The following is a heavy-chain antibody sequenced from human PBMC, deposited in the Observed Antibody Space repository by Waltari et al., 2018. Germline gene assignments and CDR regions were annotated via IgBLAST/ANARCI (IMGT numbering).Heavy chain of an antibody. V-gene: IGHV3-48*03. CDR1: GFTFSSYE. CDR3: AREGGYSGYDSAFDI. Sequence: EVQLVESGGGLVQPGGSLRLSCAASGFTFSSYEMNWVRQAPGNGLEWVSDMRSIGSTIYCAVSVKGRFTISRDNAKNSLYLQMNSLRAEDTAVYYCAREGGYSGYDSAFDIWGQGTMVTVSS. J-gene: IGHJ3*02. CDR2: MRSIGSTI. D-gene: IGHD5-12*01.